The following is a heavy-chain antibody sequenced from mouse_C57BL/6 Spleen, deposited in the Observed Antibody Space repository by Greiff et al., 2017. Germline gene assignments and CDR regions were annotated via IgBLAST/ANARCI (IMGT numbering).Heavy chain of an antibody. Sequence: EVKVEESGGGLVKPGGSLKLSCAASAFTFSDYGMHWVRQAPEKGLGWVAYISRGSSIIYYADTVKGRSPFPRDNAKNTLFLAMASLMSEDTAMYYCARRLTPYYYALDYWGQGTSVTVSS. J-gene: IGHJ4*01. D-gene: IGHD1-2*01. V-gene: IGHV5-17*01. CDR2: ISRGSSII. CDR1: AFTFSDYG. CDR3: ARRLTPYYYALDY.